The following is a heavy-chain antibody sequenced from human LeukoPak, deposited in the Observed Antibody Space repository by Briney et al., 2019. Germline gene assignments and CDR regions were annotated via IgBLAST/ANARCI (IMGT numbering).Heavy chain of an antibody. V-gene: IGHV3-21*01. Sequence: GGSLRLFCAASGFTFSSYTMNWVRQAPGKGLEWVSSISSSSSYIYYADSVKGRFTISRDNAKNSLYLQMNSLRAEDTAMYYCARELDYYDSSGYGILFDYWGQGTLVTVSS. D-gene: IGHD3-22*01. CDR3: ARELDYYDSSGYGILFDY. J-gene: IGHJ4*02. CDR2: ISSSSSYI. CDR1: GFTFSSYT.